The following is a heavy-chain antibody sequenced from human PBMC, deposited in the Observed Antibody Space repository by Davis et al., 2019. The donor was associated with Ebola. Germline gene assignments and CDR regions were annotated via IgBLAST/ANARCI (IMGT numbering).Heavy chain of an antibody. CDR2: ISAYNGNT. CDR3: ARTYYYDSSGYYSGGYFQH. D-gene: IGHD3-22*01. CDR1: GGTFSSYA. V-gene: IGHV1-18*01. J-gene: IGHJ1*01. Sequence: ASVKVSCKASGGTFSSYAISWVRQAPGQGLEWMGWISAYNGNTNYAQKLQGRVTMTTDTSTSTAYMELRSLRSDDTAVYYCARTYYYDSSGYYSGGYFQHWGQGTLVTVSS.